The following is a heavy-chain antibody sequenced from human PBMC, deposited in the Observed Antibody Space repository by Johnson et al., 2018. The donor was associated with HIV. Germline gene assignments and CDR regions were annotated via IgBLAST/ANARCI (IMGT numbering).Heavy chain of an antibody. V-gene: IGHV3-7*01. J-gene: IGHJ3*02. CDR2: IKQDGSEK. D-gene: IGHD1-7*01. Sequence: VQLLESGGGVVRPGGSLRLSCAASGFTFSSYWMSWVRQAPGKGLEWVANIKQDGSEKYYVDSVKGRFTISRDNAKNSLYLQMNSLRAEDTAVYYCARENNWNYEQYGFDIWGQGTMVTVSS. CDR1: GFTFSSYW. CDR3: ARENNWNYEQYGFDI.